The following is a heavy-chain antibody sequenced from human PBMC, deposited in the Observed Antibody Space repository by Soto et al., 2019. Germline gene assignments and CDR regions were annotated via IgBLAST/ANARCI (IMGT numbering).Heavy chain of an antibody. Sequence: SETLSLTCTVSGGSISSSSYYWGWIRQPPGKGLEWIGNIYYNGSTNYNPSLKSRVTISVDTSKNQFSLKLSSVTAADTAVYYCARAVYCSGGRWNFYYHYGMDVWGQGTTVTVSS. CDR2: IYYNGST. D-gene: IGHD2-15*01. J-gene: IGHJ6*02. CDR1: GGSISSSSYY. CDR3: ARAVYCSGGRWNFYYHYGMDV. V-gene: IGHV4-39*07.